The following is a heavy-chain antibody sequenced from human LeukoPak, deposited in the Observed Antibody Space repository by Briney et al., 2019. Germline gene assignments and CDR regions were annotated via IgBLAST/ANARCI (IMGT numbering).Heavy chain of an antibody. D-gene: IGHD2-15*01. CDR3: ARAWWPNNNWFDP. CDR2: IIPIFGTA. Sequence: SVKVSCKASGGTFSSYAISWVRQAPGQGLEWMGGIIPIFGTANYAQKFQGRVTITADESTSTAYMELSSLRSEDTAVYYCARAWWPNNNWFDPWGQGTLVTVSS. V-gene: IGHV1-69*13. CDR1: GGTFSSYA. J-gene: IGHJ5*02.